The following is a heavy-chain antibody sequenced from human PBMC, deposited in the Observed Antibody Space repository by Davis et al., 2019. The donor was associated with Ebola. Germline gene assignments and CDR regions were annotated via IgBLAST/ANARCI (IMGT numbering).Heavy chain of an antibody. CDR3: AKDQGNSGSWDVDY. D-gene: IGHD2-15*01. J-gene: IGHJ4*02. V-gene: IGHV3-23*01. CDR2: ISSTGEST. CDR1: GFTFRDYG. Sequence: GESLKISCAASGFTFRDYGMHWVRQAPGKGLEWVSAISSTGESTYYADSVKGRFIISRDNSKNTLYLQMNSLRGEDTAKYYCAKDQGNSGSWDVDYWGQGTLVTVSS.